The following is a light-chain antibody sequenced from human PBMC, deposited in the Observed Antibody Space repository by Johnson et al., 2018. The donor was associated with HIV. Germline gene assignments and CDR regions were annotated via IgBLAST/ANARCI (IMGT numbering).Light chain of an antibody. J-gene: IGLJ1*01. CDR1: SSNIGNNY. V-gene: IGLV1-51*01. CDR3: GTWDSSLSAGGV. Sequence: SVLSQPPSVSAAPGQKVTISCSGSSSNIGNNYVSWYQQLPGTAPKLLIYDNNKRPSGIPDRFSGSKSGTSATLGITGLQTWDEADYYCGTWDSSLSAGGVFGTGTKVTVL. CDR2: DNN.